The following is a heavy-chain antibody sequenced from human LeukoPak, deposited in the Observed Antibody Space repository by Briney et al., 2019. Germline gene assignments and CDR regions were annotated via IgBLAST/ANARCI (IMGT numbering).Heavy chain of an antibody. CDR3: ARQREGYRTWFDP. CDR2: IYPGDSDT. J-gene: IGHJ5*02. D-gene: IGHD5-12*01. Sequence: GESLQISCKASGYSFTNYLIGWVRQMPGKGLEWMGIIYPGDSDTRYSPSFQGQVTISADKSISTAYLQWSSLKASDTAMYYCARQREGYRTWFDPWGQGTLVTVSS. V-gene: IGHV5-51*01. CDR1: GYSFTNYL.